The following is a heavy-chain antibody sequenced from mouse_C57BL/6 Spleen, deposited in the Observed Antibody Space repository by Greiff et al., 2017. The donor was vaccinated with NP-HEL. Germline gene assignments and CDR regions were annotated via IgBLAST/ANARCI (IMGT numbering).Heavy chain of an antibody. CDR1: GYTFTDYY. CDR3: ARRVYYGSSYGFDY. Sequence: EVQLQQSGPVLVKPGASVKMSCKASGYTFTDYYMNWVKQSHGKSLEWIGVINPYNGGTSYNQKFKGKATLTVDKSSSTAYMELNSLTSEDSAVYYCARRVYYGSSYGFDYWGQGTTLTVSS. J-gene: IGHJ2*01. D-gene: IGHD1-1*01. CDR2: INPYNGGT. V-gene: IGHV1-19*01.